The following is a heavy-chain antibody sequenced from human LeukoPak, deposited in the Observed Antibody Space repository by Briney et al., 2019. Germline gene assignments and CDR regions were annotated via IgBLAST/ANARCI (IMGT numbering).Heavy chain of an antibody. CDR1: GRSFSGYL. CDR3: AREGPLAARPPIWGSYRPPFSYFDY. J-gene: IGHJ4*02. V-gene: IGHV4-34*01. Sequence: PSETLSLTCAVYGRSFSGYLWIWVRQPPGKGLEWVGEINHSGNTNYNPSLESRVTISVDTSKNQISLKLTSVTAADTAVYYCAREGPLAARPPIWGSYRPPFSYFDYWGQGTLVTVSS. D-gene: IGHD3-16*02. CDR2: INHSGNT.